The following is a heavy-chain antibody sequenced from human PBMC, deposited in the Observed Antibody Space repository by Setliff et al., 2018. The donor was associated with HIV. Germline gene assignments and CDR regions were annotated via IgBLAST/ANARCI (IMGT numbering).Heavy chain of an antibody. D-gene: IGHD1-7*01. V-gene: IGHV3-23*01. CDR1: GFTFSNFA. Sequence: PGGSLRLSCAASGFTFSNFAMSWVRLTPGKGLEWVSGITDSGSTTYYDDSVKGQFTISRDNSKNTLYLQINSLRAEDTAVYYCAKDARWNYVGFDYWGQGTLVTVSS. J-gene: IGHJ4*02. CDR2: ITDSGSTT. CDR3: AKDARWNYVGFDY.